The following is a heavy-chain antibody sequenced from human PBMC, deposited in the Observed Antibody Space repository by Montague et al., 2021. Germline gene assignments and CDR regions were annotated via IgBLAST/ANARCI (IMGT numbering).Heavy chain of an antibody. Sequence: SETLSLTCTVTGGSISEFYWSWIRQSPEKGLEWIGYIYDSGTTNYNPSLKSRVTISAGTSMNQFSLNLRSVTAADTAVYFCARRLGIRAPFDYWGQGTLVTVPS. D-gene: IGHD7-27*01. CDR1: GGSISEFY. V-gene: IGHV4-59*08. CDR2: IYDSGTT. J-gene: IGHJ4*02. CDR3: ARRLGIRAPFDY.